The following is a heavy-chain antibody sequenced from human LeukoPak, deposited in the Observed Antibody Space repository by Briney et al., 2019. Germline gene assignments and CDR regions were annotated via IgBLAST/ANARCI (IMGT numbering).Heavy chain of an antibody. CDR3: ARRIGGSAEIDY. D-gene: IGHD1-26*01. V-gene: IGHV4-39*01. Sequence: KPSETLSLTCTVSGVSISSSGYYWNWIRQPPGKGLEWIGNIKYGGSTYYNPSLKSRVTISVDTSKNQFSLKLSSVTAADTAVFYCARRIGGSAEIDYWGQGTLVTVSS. CDR1: GVSISSSGYY. CDR2: IKYGGST. J-gene: IGHJ4*02.